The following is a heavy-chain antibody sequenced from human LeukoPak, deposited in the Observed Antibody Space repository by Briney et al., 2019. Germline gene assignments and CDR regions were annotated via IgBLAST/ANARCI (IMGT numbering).Heavy chain of an antibody. J-gene: IGHJ4*02. CDR3: ARGITPPDY. Sequence: PSETLSLTCTVSGGSISSYCWSWIRQPPGKGLEWIGHIYYSGGTNYNPSLRSRVTISVDTSKNQFSLKLSSVTAADTAVYYCARGITPPDYWGQGTLVTVSS. CDR2: IYYSGGT. CDR1: GGSISSYC. V-gene: IGHV4-59*01.